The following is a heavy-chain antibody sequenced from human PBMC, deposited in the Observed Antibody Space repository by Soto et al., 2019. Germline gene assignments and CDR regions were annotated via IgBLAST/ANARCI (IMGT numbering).Heavy chain of an antibody. CDR3: ARGLDYDSSGYYLDF. CDR2: IQYHGINK. J-gene: IGHJ4*02. V-gene: IGHV3-30*02. CDR1: GFTFSTYG. D-gene: IGHD3-22*01. Sequence: GGSMRLSCSASGFTFSTYGMHWVRQAPGKGLEWVAFIQYHGINKDYADSVKGRFTISRDNSRNTLYLQMNSLRAEDTAVYYCARGLDYDSSGYYLDFWGQGALVTVSS.